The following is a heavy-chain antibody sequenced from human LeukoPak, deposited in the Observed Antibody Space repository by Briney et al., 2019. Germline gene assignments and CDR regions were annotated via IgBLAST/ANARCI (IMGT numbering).Heavy chain of an antibody. CDR3: ARDTDFIWFDP. V-gene: IGHV1-3*01. Sequence: ASVKVSCKASGYTFTSYAMHWVRQAPGQRLEWMGWINAGNGNTKYSQKFQGRVTITRDTSASTAYMELSSLRSEDTAVYYHARDTDFIWFDPWGQGTLVTVSS. CDR2: INAGNGNT. J-gene: IGHJ5*02. CDR1: GYTFTSYA.